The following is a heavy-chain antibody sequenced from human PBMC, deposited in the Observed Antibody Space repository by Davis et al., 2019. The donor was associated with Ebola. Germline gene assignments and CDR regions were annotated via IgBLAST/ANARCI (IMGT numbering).Heavy chain of an antibody. Sequence: LSCTVSGGSISSTSHYWGWIRQPPGKGLQWIGSIYYSGSTYYNPSLKSRVTISVDTSKNQFSLKLTSVTAADTAVYYCARVYCSGGTCYSAYYYGMDVWGQGTTVTVSS. V-gene: IGHV4-39*01. CDR2: IYYSGST. J-gene: IGHJ6*02. CDR1: GGSISSTSHY. CDR3: ARVYCSGGTCYSAYYYGMDV. D-gene: IGHD2-15*01.